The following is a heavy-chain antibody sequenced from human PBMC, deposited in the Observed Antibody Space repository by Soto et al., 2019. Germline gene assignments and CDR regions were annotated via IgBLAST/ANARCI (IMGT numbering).Heavy chain of an antibody. D-gene: IGHD3-10*01. CDR1: GFTFSRYW. CDR3: ARASVRVVINWVDY. J-gene: IGHJ4*02. V-gene: IGHV3-74*01. Sequence: GGSLRLSCATSGFTFSRYWMYWVRQAPGKGLVWVSRINSDGSSTSYADSVKGRFTISRDNAKNTLYLQMNSLRAEDTAVYFCARASVRVVINWVDYWGQGTLVTVSS. CDR2: INSDGSST.